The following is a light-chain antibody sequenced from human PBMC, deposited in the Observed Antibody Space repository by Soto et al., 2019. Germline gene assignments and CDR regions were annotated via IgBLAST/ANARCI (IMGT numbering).Light chain of an antibody. CDR2: DAS. CDR3: QRRSNWSTT. Sequence: EIVLTQSPATLSFSPGERATLSCRASQSVSSYLAWYQQKPGQPPRLLIYDASNRATGIPARFSGSGSGTDLTLTISSLEPEDFAVYYCQRRSNWSTTFGQGTKVDIK. CDR1: QSVSSY. V-gene: IGKV3-11*01. J-gene: IGKJ1*01.